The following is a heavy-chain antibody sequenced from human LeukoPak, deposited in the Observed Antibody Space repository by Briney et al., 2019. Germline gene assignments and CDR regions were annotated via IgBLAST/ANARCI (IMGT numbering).Heavy chain of an antibody. V-gene: IGHV3-23*01. CDR2: ISGSGGST. CDR3: SKLTDIVVAPAAEGY. CDR1: GFTFSNYW. D-gene: IGHD2-2*01. J-gene: IGHJ4*02. Sequence: TGGSLRLSCAASGFTFSNYWMSWVRQAPGKGLEWVSGISGSGGSTYYADSVKGRFTISRDNSKNTLDLQMNSLRAEDTAIYYCSKLTDIVVAPAAEGYWGQGTLVAVSS.